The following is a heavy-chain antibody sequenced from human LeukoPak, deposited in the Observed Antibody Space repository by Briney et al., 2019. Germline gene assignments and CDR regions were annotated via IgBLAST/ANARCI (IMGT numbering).Heavy chain of an antibody. CDR3: ARALKYASDSTNEYYEYFQH. J-gene: IGHJ1*01. CDR1: GFAFFRYW. Sequence: GGSLRLSCATSGFAFFRYWMHWVRQAPGKGLVWVSRIHTDGTSTDYADSVRGRFTISRDNAKKILYLQMNSLRAEDTAVYYCARALKYASDSTNEYYEYFQHWGQGTLVTVSS. CDR2: IHTDGTST. D-gene: IGHD2-8*01. V-gene: IGHV3-74*01.